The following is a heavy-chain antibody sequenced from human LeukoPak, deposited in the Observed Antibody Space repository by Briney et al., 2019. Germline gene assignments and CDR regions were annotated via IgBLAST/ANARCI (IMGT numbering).Heavy chain of an antibody. CDR2: IRYDGSNQ. J-gene: IGHJ1*01. D-gene: IGHD5-12*01. V-gene: IGHV3-30*02. CDR1: GFSFSSYG. Sequence: GGSLRLSCAASGFSFSSYGMHWVRQAPGKGLEWVAFIRYDGSNQYYADSVKGRFSISRDISKNTVYVQMNSLRTDDTAMYYCAKDPRGYSLASMGEYFQHWGQGTLVTVSS. CDR3: AKDPRGYSLASMGEYFQH.